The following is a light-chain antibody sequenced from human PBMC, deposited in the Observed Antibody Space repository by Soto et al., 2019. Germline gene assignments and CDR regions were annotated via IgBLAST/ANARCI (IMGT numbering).Light chain of an antibody. V-gene: IGLV2-11*01. J-gene: IGLJ3*02. CDR2: EVS. CDR1: SSDVGGYNF. CDR3: CSYAGSYTWV. Sequence: QSALTQPRSVSGSPGQSVTISCTGNSSDVGGYNFVSWYQQHPGKAPKLMIYEVSKRPSGVPDRFSGSKSGNTASLTISGLQAEDEADYYCCSYAGSYTWVFGGGTKLTVL.